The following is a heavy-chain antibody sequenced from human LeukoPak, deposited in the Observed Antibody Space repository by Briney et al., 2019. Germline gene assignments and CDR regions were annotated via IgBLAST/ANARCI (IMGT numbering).Heavy chain of an antibody. J-gene: IGHJ4*02. Sequence: GGSLRLSCAASGFTFSSYSMNWVRQAPGKGLEWVSSISSSSSYIYYADSVKGRFTISRDNSKNTLYLQMNSLRAEDTAVYYCAKGIYGDSDYFDYWGQGTLVTVSS. CDR1: GFTFSSYS. CDR2: ISSSSSYI. CDR3: AKGIYGDSDYFDY. D-gene: IGHD4-17*01. V-gene: IGHV3-21*04.